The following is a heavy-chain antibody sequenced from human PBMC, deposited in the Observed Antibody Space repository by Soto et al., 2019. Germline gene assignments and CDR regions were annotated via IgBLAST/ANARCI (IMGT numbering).Heavy chain of an antibody. J-gene: IGHJ4*02. V-gene: IGHV3-64*01. CDR3: TTTYYCTTSFYFYGRYYFDY. D-gene: IGHD2-2*01. Sequence: GGSLRLSCAASGFTFSSYAMHWVCQAQGKGLEYVSAISSNGGSTYYANSVKGRFTISRDNSKNTLYLQMGSLSAEDMAVYSYTTTYYCTTSFYFYGRYYFDYWGQGTLVTVSS. CDR2: ISSNGGST. CDR1: GFTFSSYA.